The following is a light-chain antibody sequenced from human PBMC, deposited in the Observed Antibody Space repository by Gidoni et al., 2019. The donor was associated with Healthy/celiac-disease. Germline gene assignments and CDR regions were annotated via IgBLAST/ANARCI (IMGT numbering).Light chain of an antibody. Sequence: DLQLTQSPSFLSASVGDRVTITCRASQGISSYLAWYQQKPGKAPKLLIYAASTLQSGVPSRFSGSGSGTEFTLTISSLQPEDFATYYCQQLNSYPRTFXQXTKVEIK. J-gene: IGKJ1*01. CDR2: AAS. V-gene: IGKV1-9*01. CDR1: QGISSY. CDR3: QQLNSYPRT.